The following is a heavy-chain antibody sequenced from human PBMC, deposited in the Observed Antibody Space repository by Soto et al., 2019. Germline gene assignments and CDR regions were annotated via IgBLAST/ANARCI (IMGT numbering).Heavy chain of an antibody. Sequence: ASVKVSCKASGGTFSSYAISWVRQAPGQGLEWMGGIIPIFGTANYAQKFQGRVTITADESTSTAYMELSSLRSEDTAVYYCARAAVVVVAAGLDYYYGMDVWGQGTTVTVSS. CDR3: ARAAVVVVAAGLDYYYGMDV. CDR2: IIPIFGTA. V-gene: IGHV1-69*13. J-gene: IGHJ6*02. CDR1: GGTFSSYA. D-gene: IGHD2-15*01.